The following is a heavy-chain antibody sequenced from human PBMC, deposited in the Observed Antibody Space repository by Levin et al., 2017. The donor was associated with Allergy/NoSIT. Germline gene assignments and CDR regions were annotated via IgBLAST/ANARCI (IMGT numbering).Heavy chain of an antibody. CDR3: ARRYYYDSSGYFY. Sequence: SETLSLTCAVYGGSFSGYYWSWIRQPPGKGLEWIGEINHSGSTNYNPSLKSRVTISVDTSKNQFSLKLSSVTAADTAVYYCARRYYYDSSGYFYWGQGTLVTVSS. V-gene: IGHV4-34*01. CDR2: INHSGST. J-gene: IGHJ4*02. CDR1: GGSFSGYY. D-gene: IGHD3-22*01.